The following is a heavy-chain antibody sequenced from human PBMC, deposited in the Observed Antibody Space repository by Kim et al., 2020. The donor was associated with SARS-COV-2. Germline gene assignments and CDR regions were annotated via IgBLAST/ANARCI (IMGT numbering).Heavy chain of an antibody. Sequence: NTGYAQKFQGRVTMTRNTSISTAYMELSSLRSEDTAVYYCARGRELGIDYWGQGTLVTVSS. CDR3: ARGRELGIDY. D-gene: IGHD1-26*01. CDR2: NT. V-gene: IGHV1-8*01. J-gene: IGHJ4*02.